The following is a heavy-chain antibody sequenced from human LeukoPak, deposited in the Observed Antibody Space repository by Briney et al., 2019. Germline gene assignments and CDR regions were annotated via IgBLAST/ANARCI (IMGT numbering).Heavy chain of an antibody. CDR2: IYYSGNT. CDR1: GGSISSSSYY. CDR3: ARGRGTYCSSTSCYPGDYYYYMDV. V-gene: IGHV4-39*07. Sequence: SETLFLTCIVSGGSISSSSYYWGWIRQPPGKGLEWIGNIYYSGNTYYNPSLKSRVTISVDTSKNQFSLKLSSVTAADTAVYYCARGRGTYCSSTSCYPGDYYYYMDVWGKGTTVTVSS. D-gene: IGHD2-2*01. J-gene: IGHJ6*03.